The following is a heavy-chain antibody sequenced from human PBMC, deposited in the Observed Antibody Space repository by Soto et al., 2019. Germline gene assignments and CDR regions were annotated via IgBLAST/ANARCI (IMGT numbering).Heavy chain of an antibody. CDR2: ISDSGGST. J-gene: IGHJ6*02. Sequence: GGSLRLSCAASGFPFSSYAMSWVRQAPGKGLEWVSAISDSGGSTYYADSVKGRFTISRDNSKNTLYLQMNSLRAEDTAVYYCAKPRSSSSPYYYYGMDVWGQGTTVTVSS. CDR3: AKPRSSSSPYYYYGMDV. V-gene: IGHV3-23*01. D-gene: IGHD6-13*01. CDR1: GFPFSSYA.